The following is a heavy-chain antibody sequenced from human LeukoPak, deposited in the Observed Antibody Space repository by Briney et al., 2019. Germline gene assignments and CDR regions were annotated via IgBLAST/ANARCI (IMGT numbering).Heavy chain of an antibody. Sequence: GGSLRLYCAASGITFSSFAMSWARQAPGKGLEWVSGISGSGVSTYYADSVKGRFTISRDNSKNTLYLQMNSLRAEDTAIYYCAKDRSLGATPVDAFDIWGQGTMVTVSS. CDR3: AKDRSLGATPVDAFDI. CDR1: GITFSSFA. J-gene: IGHJ3*02. V-gene: IGHV3-23*01. CDR2: ISGSGVST. D-gene: IGHD1-26*01.